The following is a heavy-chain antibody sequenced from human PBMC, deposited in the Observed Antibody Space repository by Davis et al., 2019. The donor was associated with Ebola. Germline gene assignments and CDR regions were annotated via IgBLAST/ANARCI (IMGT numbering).Heavy chain of an antibody. CDR2: IWYDGSKK. V-gene: IGHV3-33*01. D-gene: IGHD2-2*01. Sequence: GESLKISCAASGFTFSSYGMHWVRQAPGKGLEWVAVIWYDGSKKYYVDSVKGRFTISRDNSKNTLYLQMNSLRAEDTAVYYCTSGASCPHWGQGTLVTVSS. CDR1: GFTFSSYG. CDR3: TSGASCPH. J-gene: IGHJ4*02.